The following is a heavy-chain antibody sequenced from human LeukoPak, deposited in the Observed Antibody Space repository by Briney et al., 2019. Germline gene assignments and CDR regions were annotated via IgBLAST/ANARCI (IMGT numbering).Heavy chain of an antibody. V-gene: IGHV4-31*03. CDR1: RGSLSRGGYY. Sequence: SQTLSLTCTVSRGSLSRGGYYWSWIRQHPGKGLEWIGYIYYSGSTYYNPSLKSRVTISVDTSKNQFSLKLSSVTAADTAVYYCARFASMVPFDYWGQETLVTVSS. D-gene: IGHD3-10*01. J-gene: IGHJ4*02. CDR2: IYYSGST. CDR3: ARFASMVPFDY.